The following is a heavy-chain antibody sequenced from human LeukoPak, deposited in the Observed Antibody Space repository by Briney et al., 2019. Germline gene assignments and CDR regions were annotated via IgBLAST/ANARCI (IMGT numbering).Heavy chain of an antibody. Sequence: GGSVRLFCAASGFTFSSYGMHWVRQAPGKGLEWVAVISYDGSNKYYADCVKGRFTISRDNSKNTLYLQMNSLRAEDTAVYYCAKGTTGGLYYYYYYGMNVWGQGTTVTVSS. D-gene: IGHD1-1*01. V-gene: IGHV3-30*18. J-gene: IGHJ6*02. CDR1: GFTFSSYG. CDR3: AKGTTGGLYYYYYYGMNV. CDR2: ISYDGSNK.